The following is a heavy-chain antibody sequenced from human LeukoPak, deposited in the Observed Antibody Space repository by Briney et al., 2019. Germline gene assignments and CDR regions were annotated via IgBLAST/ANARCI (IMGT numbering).Heavy chain of an antibody. CDR2: ISYDGSNK. CDR1: GFTFSSYA. V-gene: IGHV3-30*04. D-gene: IGHD3-10*01. Sequence: GGSLRLSCAASGFTFSSYAMHWVRQAPGKGLEWVAVISYDGSNKYYADSVEGRFTISRDNSKNTLYLQMNSLRAEDTAVYYCARDYYGSGSGGFDPWGQGTLVTVSS. CDR3: ARDYYGSGSGGFDP. J-gene: IGHJ5*02.